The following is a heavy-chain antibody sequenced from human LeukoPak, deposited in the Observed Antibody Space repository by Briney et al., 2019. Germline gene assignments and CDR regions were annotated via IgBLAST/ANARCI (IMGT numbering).Heavy chain of an antibody. CDR2: IWYDGSNK. J-gene: IGHJ4*02. V-gene: IGHV3-33*08. Sequence: PGRSLRLSCAASGFTFSSYGMPWVRQAPGKGLEWVAVIWYDGSNKYYADSVKGRFTISRDNSKNTLYLQMNSLRAEDTAVYYCARDQAGDIVVVPAAIDYWGQGTLVTVSS. D-gene: IGHD2-2*01. CDR1: GFTFSSYG. CDR3: ARDQAGDIVVVPAAIDY.